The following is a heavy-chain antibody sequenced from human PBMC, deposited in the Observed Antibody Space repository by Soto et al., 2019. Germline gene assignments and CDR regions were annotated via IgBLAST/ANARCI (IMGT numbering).Heavy chain of an antibody. CDR3: AKLRDFVVLPAGILDY. CDR2: ISGGGDTT. CDR1: GFSFSTYS. J-gene: IGHJ4*02. V-gene: IGHV3-23*01. Sequence: GGSLRLSCAVSGFSFSTYSISWIRLSPGKGLEWVSVISGGGDTTYYTPSVKGRFTISRDDFRNTLYLQMNSLRTEDTAIYYCAKLRDFVVLPAGILDYWGPGTLVTVS. D-gene: IGHD2-8*01.